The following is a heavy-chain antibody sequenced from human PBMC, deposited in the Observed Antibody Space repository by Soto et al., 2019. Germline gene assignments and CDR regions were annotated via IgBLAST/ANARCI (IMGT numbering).Heavy chain of an antibody. Sequence: SETLSLTCTVSGGSISSYYWSWIRQPPGKGLEWIGYIYYSGSTNYNPSLKSRVTISVDTSKNQFSLKLSSVTAADTAVYYCARRSSSGWSSYFDYWGREPWSPSP. CDR3: ARRSSSGWSSYFDY. V-gene: IGHV4-59*08. D-gene: IGHD6-19*01. CDR1: GGSISSYY. CDR2: IYYSGST. J-gene: IGHJ4*02.